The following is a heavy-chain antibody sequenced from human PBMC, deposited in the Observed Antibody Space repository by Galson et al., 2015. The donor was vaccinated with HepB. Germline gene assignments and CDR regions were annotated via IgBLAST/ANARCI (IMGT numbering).Heavy chain of an antibody. Sequence: SLRLSCAASGFTFSSYEMNWVRQAPGKGLEWVSYISGSGSPVYYADSVKGRFTISRDNAKNSLYLQMNSLRAEDTALYYCARAGNTIYGEAPYFDYWGQGTLVTVSS. V-gene: IGHV3-48*03. CDR2: ISGSGSPV. CDR3: ARAGNTIYGEAPYFDY. J-gene: IGHJ4*02. D-gene: IGHD3-3*01. CDR1: GFTFSSYE.